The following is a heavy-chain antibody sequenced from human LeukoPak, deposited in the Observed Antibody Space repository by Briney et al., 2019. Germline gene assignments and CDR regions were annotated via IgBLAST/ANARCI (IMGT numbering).Heavy chain of an antibody. CDR1: GDSVSSNSAA. V-gene: IGHV6-1*01. CDR3: ARSYPTQTYCSSISCYGFGVGYYYMDV. J-gene: IGHJ6*03. D-gene: IGHD2-2*01. CDR2: TYYRSKWYN. Sequence: SQTLSLTCAISGDSVSSNSAAWNWIRQSPSRGLEWLGRTYYRSKWYNDYAVSVKSRITINPDTSKNQFSLQLNSVTPEDTAVYYCARSYPTQTYCSSISCYGFGVGYYYMDVWGKGTTVTVSS.